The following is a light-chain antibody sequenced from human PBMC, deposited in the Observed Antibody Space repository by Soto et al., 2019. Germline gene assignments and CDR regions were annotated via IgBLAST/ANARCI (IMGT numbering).Light chain of an antibody. CDR1: QSISSY. Sequence: DIQMTQSPSSLSASVGDRVTITCRASQSISSYLNWYQQKPGKAPKLLIYAASSLQSGVPSRFSGSGSGIYFTLTNSSLQPEDFATYYCQQSYSTLYTFGQGTKLEIK. V-gene: IGKV1-39*01. J-gene: IGKJ2*01. CDR2: AAS. CDR3: QQSYSTLYT.